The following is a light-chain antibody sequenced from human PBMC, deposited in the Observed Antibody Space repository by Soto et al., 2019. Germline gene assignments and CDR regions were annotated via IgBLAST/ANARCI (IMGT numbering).Light chain of an antibody. CDR3: QQYGSAPVA. J-gene: IGKJ1*01. Sequence: EIVLTQSPGTLSLSPGERATLSCRASQSVRSSYLAWYQQKPGQAPRLLIYGASSRATGIPDRFSGSGSGTDFTLTISRLEPEDFAVYYCQQYGSAPVAFGQGKKVEIK. CDR2: GAS. V-gene: IGKV3-20*01. CDR1: QSVRSSY.